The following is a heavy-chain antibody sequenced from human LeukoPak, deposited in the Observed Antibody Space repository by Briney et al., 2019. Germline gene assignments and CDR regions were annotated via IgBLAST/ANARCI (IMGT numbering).Heavy chain of an antibody. Sequence: ASVKVSCTASGYNFISYYMHWVRQAPGQGLEWMGIINPSGGSTSYAQKFQDRVTMTRDKSTSTVYMELSSLKSEDTAVYYCAREDVVLVDAVRYYYYGMDVWGQGTTVTVSS. D-gene: IGHD2-8*01. V-gene: IGHV1-46*01. J-gene: IGHJ6*02. CDR2: INPSGGST. CDR3: AREDVVLVDAVRYYYYGMDV. CDR1: GYNFISYY.